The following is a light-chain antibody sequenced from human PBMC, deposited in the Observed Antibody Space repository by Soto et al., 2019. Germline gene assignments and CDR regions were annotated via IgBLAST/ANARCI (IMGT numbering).Light chain of an antibody. V-gene: IGLV2-23*01. CDR3: GAYAGSFTFDV. CDR2: EGS. CDR1: SSDVGNYNL. Sequence: QSALTQPASLSGSPGQSITISCTGTSSDVGNYNLVSWYQQFPGKAPKLIIYEGSRRPSGVSNRFSGSKSGNTASLTISGLQAEDEAEYYCGAYAGSFTFDVFGGGTKLTVL. J-gene: IGLJ3*02.